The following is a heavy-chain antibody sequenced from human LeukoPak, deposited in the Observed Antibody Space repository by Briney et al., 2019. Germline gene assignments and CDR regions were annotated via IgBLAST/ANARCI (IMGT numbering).Heavy chain of an antibody. CDR1: GDSISSSSYY. Sequence: SSETLSLTCTVSGDSISSSSYYWDWIRQPPGKGLEWIGSIYYSGSTYYNPSLKSRVTISVDTSKNQFSLKLSSVTAADTAVYYCARIPRVDFWSGYYHPQYGMDVWGQGTTVTVSS. D-gene: IGHD3-3*01. CDR3: ARIPRVDFWSGYYHPQYGMDV. V-gene: IGHV4-39*01. J-gene: IGHJ6*02. CDR2: IYYSGST.